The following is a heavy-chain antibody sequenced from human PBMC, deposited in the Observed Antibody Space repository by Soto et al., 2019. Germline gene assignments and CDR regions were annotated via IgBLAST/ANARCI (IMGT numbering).Heavy chain of an antibody. Sequence: QVQLVQSGAEVKKPGASVKVSCKASGYTFTRYGFTWVRQAPGQGLEWMGWISGYSGNTNYAQNLRGRVTMTTDTSTSTAYMELRSLRSDDTAVYYCARGGVLLRFGEPLDYWGQGTLVTVSS. CDR2: ISGYSGNT. V-gene: IGHV1-18*01. J-gene: IGHJ4*02. D-gene: IGHD3-10*01. CDR1: GYTFTRYG. CDR3: ARGGVLLRFGEPLDY.